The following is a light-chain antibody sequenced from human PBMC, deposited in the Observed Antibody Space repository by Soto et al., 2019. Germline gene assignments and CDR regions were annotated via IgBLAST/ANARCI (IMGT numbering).Light chain of an antibody. J-gene: IGKJ3*01. CDR1: ESVHRN. Sequence: EVVMTQSPATLSVSPGERVTLSCRASESVHRNLAWYHQKPGQGPSLLIYYASTRATGVPDRFTGSGSGTQCTLTIGSLQSEDFGVYHCQHYSNWPPTFGPGTKVEIK. V-gene: IGKV3-15*01. CDR3: QHYSNWPPT. CDR2: YAS.